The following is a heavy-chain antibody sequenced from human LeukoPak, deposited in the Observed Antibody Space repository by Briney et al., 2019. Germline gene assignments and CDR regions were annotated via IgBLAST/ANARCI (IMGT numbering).Heavy chain of an antibody. J-gene: IGHJ6*03. CDR1: GFTFGDYA. CDR2: IRRKVYGGTT. CDR3: TTYCSSTSCSYYYYYMDV. V-gene: IGHV3-49*04. D-gene: IGHD2-2*01. Sequence: GGSLRLSCTASGFTFGDYAMSWVRQAPGKGLEWVGFIRRKVYGGTTEYAASVKGRFTISRDDSKSIAYLQMNSLKTEDTAVYYCTTYCSSTSCSYYYYYMDVWGKGTTVAVSS.